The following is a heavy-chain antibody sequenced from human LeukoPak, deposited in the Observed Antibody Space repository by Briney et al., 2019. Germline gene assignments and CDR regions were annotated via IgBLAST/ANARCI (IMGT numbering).Heavy chain of an antibody. CDR3: ARDSYSSGWYEKNYYYYYGMDV. D-gene: IGHD6-19*01. CDR1: GFTFSSYW. J-gene: IGHJ6*04. Sequence: GGSLRLSCAASGFTFSSYWMSWVRPAPGKGLEWVANIKQDGSEKYYVDSVKGRFTISRDNAKNSLYLQMNSLRAEDTAVYYCARDSYSSGWYEKNYYYYYGMDVWGKGTTVTVSS. CDR2: IKQDGSEK. V-gene: IGHV3-7*01.